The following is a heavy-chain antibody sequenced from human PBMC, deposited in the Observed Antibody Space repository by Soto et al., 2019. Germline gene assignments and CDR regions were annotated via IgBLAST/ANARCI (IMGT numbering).Heavy chain of an antibody. V-gene: IGHV4-61*08. CDR1: GGSASSGDYF. D-gene: IGHD3-10*01. CDR2: VHYSGST. J-gene: IGHJ6*02. CDR3: ARLESLRGYGMDV. Sequence: SETLSLTCTVSGGSASSGDYFWSWIRRPPGKGLEWIGYVHYSGSTNSNPSLKSRATISVDTSKKQFSLKLRSVTAADTAVYYSARLESLRGYGMDVWGQGTTVTVSS.